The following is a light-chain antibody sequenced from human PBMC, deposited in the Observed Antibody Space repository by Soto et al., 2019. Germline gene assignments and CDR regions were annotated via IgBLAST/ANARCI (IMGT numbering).Light chain of an antibody. J-gene: IGKJ1*01. CDR3: QQSYGTPRT. CDR1: QTINSY. Sequence: DIQMTQSPPSLSASVGDSVAITCRASQTINSYLNWYQQKPGKAPKLLIYAASSLQSGVPSRFSSSRSGTDITLTISSLQPEDFATYYCQQSYGTPRTFGQGTKVEI. V-gene: IGKV1-39*01. CDR2: AAS.